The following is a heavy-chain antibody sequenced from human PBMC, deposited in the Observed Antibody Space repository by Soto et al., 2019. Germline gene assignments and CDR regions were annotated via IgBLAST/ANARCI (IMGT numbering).Heavy chain of an antibody. D-gene: IGHD5-12*01. Sequence: GDSLKISCQCSGYSFTSYWISWVRQMPGKGLEWMGRIDPSDSYTNYSPSFQGHVTISADKSISTAYLQWSSLKASDTAMYYCARERIVATTSLEAFDSWGQGTMVTV. CDR1: GYSFTSYW. CDR2: IDPSDSYT. J-gene: IGHJ3*02. V-gene: IGHV5-10-1*01. CDR3: ARERIVATTSLEAFDS.